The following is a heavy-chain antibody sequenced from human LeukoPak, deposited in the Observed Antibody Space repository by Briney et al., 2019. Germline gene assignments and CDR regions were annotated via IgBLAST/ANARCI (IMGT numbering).Heavy chain of an antibody. V-gene: IGHV4-34*01. Sequence: SETLSLTCAVYGGSFSGYYWSWIRQPPGKGLEWIGEINHSGSTNYNPSLKSRVTISVDTSNNQFSLKLSSVTAADTAVYYCARASATYYYDSSGFNWFDPWGQGTLVTVSS. CDR1: GGSFSGYY. CDR2: INHSGST. CDR3: ARASATYYYDSSGFNWFDP. J-gene: IGHJ5*02. D-gene: IGHD3-22*01.